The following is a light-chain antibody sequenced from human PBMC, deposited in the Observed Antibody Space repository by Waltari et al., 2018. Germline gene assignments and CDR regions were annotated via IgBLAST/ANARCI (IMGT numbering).Light chain of an antibody. Sequence: DIVMTQSPDSLAVSLGERATINCRSSQSILSGSDNKNYLVWYQQKPGQHPKLLISWASNRESGVPDRFSGGGSGTDFSLTISSLQAEDVAVYYCQQCYSSPLTFGGGTKVEIK. CDR2: WAS. V-gene: IGKV4-1*01. CDR3: QQCYSSPLT. CDR1: QSILSGSDNKNY. J-gene: IGKJ4*01.